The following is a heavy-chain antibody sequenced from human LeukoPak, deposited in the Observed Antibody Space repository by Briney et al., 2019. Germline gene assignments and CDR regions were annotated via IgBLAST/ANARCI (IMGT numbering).Heavy chain of an antibody. V-gene: IGHV1-46*01. Sequence: ASVKVSCKASGYTFTSYYMHWVRQAPGQGLEWMGIINPSGGSTSYAQKFQGRVTMTRDMSTSTVYMELSSLRSEDTAVYYCARDKRAARPGGFYYYYMDVWGKGTTVTVSS. J-gene: IGHJ6*03. CDR1: GYTFTSYY. D-gene: IGHD6-6*01. CDR2: INPSGGST. CDR3: ARDKRAARPGGFYYYYMDV.